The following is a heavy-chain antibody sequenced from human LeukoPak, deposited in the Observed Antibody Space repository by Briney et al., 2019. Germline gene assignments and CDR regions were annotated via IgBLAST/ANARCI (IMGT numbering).Heavy chain of an antibody. CDR3: SRDPSNTSGWYAWADY. CDR1: GFTFTRYG. D-gene: IGHD6-19*01. V-gene: IGHV1-18*01. Sequence: ASVKVPCKASGFTFTRYGFNWVRQAPGQGLEWMGWISAYNGDTKYAQKFQDRLTMTTDTSTTTAYMEQRSLRSDDTAVYYCSRDPSNTSGWYAWADYWGQGTLVTVSS. CDR2: ISAYNGDT. J-gene: IGHJ4*02.